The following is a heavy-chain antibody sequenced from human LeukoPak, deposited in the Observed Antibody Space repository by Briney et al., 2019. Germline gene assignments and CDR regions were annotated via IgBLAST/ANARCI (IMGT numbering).Heavy chain of an antibody. D-gene: IGHD3-22*01. CDR3: AKGGSYYYDSSGYYGY. V-gene: IGHV3-30*18. J-gene: IGHJ4*02. CDR2: ISYDGSNQ. CDR1: GFTFSSYG. Sequence: PGRSLRLSCAASGFTFSSYGMHWVRQAPGKGLEWVAVISYDGSNQYYADSVKGRFTISRDNSKNTLYLQMNSLRAEDTAVYYCAKGGSYYYDSSGYYGYWGQGTLVTVSS.